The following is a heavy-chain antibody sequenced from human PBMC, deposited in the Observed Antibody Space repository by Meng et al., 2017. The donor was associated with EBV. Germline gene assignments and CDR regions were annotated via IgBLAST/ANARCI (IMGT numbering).Heavy chain of an antibody. J-gene: IGHJ4*02. CDR3: ARGLDYFDY. CDR1: CYSITSYG. V-gene: IGHV1-18*01. Sequence: VLLVQSGAEVMKPGASAKGFCKASCYSITSYGISWVRQAPGQGREGMGWISAYNGNTNYAQKLQGRVTMTTDTSTSTAYMELRSLRSDDTAVYYCARGLDYFDYWGQGTLVTVSS. CDR2: ISAYNGNT.